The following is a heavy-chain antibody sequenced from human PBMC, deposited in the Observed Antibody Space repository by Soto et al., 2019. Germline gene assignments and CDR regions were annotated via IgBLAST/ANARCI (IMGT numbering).Heavy chain of an antibody. V-gene: IGHV1-2*02. CDR2: INPNSGVT. J-gene: IGHJ4*02. D-gene: IGHD5-12*01. CDR3: ARAGLTTLELATTY. Sequence: QVQLVQSGAEVKKPGASVKVSCKASRYTFTDYYMLWVRQSPGQGLEWMGWINPNSGVTKFPQKFQGRVIMTRDTSISTVYMELSRLTSDDTAVYYCARAGLTTLELATTYWGQGTLVTVSS. CDR1: RYTFTDYY.